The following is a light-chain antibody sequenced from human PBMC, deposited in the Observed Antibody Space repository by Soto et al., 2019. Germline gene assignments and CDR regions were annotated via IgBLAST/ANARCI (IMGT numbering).Light chain of an antibody. J-gene: IGLJ2*01. CDR2: EVS. V-gene: IGLV2-14*01. CDR1: SSDVGVYKY. CDR3: SSYSTTSTPHVL. Sequence: QSALTQPASVSGSPGQSITISCTGTSSDVGVYKYVSWYQQHPGKAPKLMIYEVSNRPSGISNRFSGSKSGSTASLTISGLQAEDEADYYCSSYSTTSTPHVLFGGGTKLTVL.